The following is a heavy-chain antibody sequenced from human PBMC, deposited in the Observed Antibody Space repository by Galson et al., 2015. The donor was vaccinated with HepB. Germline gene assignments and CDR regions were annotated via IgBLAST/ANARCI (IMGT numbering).Heavy chain of an antibody. J-gene: IGHJ4*02. D-gene: IGHD1-26*01. CDR2: IDWDDDK. Sequence: PALVKPTQTLTLTCTFSGFSLSTSGMRVSWIRQPPGKALEWLARIDWDDDKFYNTSLKTRLTISKDTSKNQVVLTMTNMDPVDTATYYCARMSSGTYCDYWGQGTLVTVSS. CDR3: ARMSSGTYCDY. V-gene: IGHV2-70*04. CDR1: GFSLSTSGMR.